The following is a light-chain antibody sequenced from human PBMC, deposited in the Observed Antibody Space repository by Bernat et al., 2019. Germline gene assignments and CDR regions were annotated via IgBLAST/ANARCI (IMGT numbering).Light chain of an antibody. V-gene: IGLV2-14*03. J-gene: IGLJ2*01. Sequence: QSALTQPASVSGSPGQSITISCTGTSSDVGAYNYVSWYQQHPGKAPKLMIYDVSIRPSGVSNRFSGSKSGNTASLTISGLQAEDEGDYYCTSYTTTSTTVVFGGGTKLTVL. CDR1: SSDVGAYNY. CDR3: TSYTTTSTTVV. CDR2: DVS.